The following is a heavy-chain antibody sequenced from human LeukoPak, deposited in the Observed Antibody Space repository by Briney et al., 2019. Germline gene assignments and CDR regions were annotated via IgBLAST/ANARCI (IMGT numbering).Heavy chain of an antibody. D-gene: IGHD4-11*01. Sequence: ASVRVSCKGFGYTFTSYGITWVRQAPGQGIEWMGWISAYNGDTNYPQKLQGRLTMTTDTYTTPAYMDLRGLRSDDTAVYYCARGPLHPLPYMDVWGKGTTATVSS. J-gene: IGHJ6*03. CDR2: ISAYNGDT. V-gene: IGHV1-18*01. CDR3: ARGPLHPLPYMDV. CDR1: GYTFTSYG.